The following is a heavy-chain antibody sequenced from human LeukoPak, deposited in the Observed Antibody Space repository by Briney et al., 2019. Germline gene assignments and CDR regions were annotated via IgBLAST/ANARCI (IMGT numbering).Heavy chain of an antibody. CDR2: IYSGGST. CDR1: GFTVSSNY. CDR3: AKGPQLWLEPFDY. D-gene: IGHD5-18*01. V-gene: IGHV3-53*01. Sequence: PGGSLRLSCAASGFTVSSNYMSWVRQAPGKGLEWVSVIYSGGSTYYADSVKGRFTISRDNSKNTLYLQMNSLRAEDTAVYYCAKGPQLWLEPFDYWGQGTLVTVSS. J-gene: IGHJ4*02.